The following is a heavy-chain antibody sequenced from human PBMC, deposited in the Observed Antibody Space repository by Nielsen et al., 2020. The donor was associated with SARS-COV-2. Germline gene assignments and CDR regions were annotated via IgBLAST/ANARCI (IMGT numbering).Heavy chain of an antibody. J-gene: IGHJ4*02. V-gene: IGHV3-33*01. CDR1: GFTFSSYG. Sequence: GESLKISCAASGFTFSSYGMHWVRQAPGKGLEWVAVIWYDGSNKYYADSVKGRFTISRDNSKNTLYLQMNSLRAEDTAVYYCARSIGSYYSVDYWGQGTLVTVSS. D-gene: IGHD1-26*01. CDR3: ARSIGSYYSVDY. CDR2: IWYDGSNK.